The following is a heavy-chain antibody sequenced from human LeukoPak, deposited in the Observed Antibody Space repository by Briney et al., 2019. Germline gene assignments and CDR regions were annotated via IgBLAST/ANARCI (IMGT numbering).Heavy chain of an antibody. CDR1: GGSIKYYY. V-gene: IGHV4-59*08. D-gene: IGHD3-22*01. CDR3: ARSPADGRLIVGHFDF. CDR2: VYYSGVA. Sequence: SETLSLTCTASGGSIKYYYWIWIRQPPGKGLEWIGYVYYSGVATYNSYLESRVSTFVDTSKNQISLTLTSVTAADTAVYYCARSPADGRLIVGHFDFWGQGILVTVSS. J-gene: IGHJ4*02.